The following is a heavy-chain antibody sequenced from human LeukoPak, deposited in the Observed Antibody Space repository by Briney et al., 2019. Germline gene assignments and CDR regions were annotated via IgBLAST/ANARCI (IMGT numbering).Heavy chain of an antibody. Sequence: SAPTLVNPTQTLTLTCTFSGFSLSTSGVGVGWIRQPPGKALDWLAPISWDDEKRYRPSLKSRLTITKDTSKNQVVLTMTNMDPVDTATYYCAHRRYSSDNPYFDYWGQGTLVTVSS. D-gene: IGHD6-19*01. CDR3: AHRRYSSDNPYFDY. CDR2: ISWDDEK. CDR1: GFSLSTSGVG. V-gene: IGHV2-5*02. J-gene: IGHJ4*02.